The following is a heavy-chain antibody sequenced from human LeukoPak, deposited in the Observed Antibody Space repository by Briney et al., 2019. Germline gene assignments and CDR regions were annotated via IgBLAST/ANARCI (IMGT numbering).Heavy chain of an antibody. Sequence: GRSLRLSCAASGFTFDDYAMHWVRQAPGKGLEWVSGISWNSGSIGYADSVKGRFTISRDNAKNSLYLQTNSLRAEDTALYYCAKDINYYGLGWGYFDYWGQGTLVTVSS. CDR3: AKDINYYGLGWGYFDY. CDR2: ISWNSGSI. CDR1: GFTFDDYA. J-gene: IGHJ4*02. D-gene: IGHD3-10*01. V-gene: IGHV3-9*01.